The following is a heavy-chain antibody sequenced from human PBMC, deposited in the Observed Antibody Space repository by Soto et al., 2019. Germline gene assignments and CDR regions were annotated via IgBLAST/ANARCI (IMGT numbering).Heavy chain of an antibody. J-gene: IGHJ6*02. D-gene: IGHD1-26*01. CDR1: GYSCTTSG. CDR2: ISTYNGDT. V-gene: IGHV1-18*01. CDR3: ARQGSWPYYDYGLDV. Sequence: QVQLVQYGPEVKKPGASVKVSCEASGYSCTTSGISWVRQAHGQGLEWMGWISTYNGDTNSGQKFQGRVTMTADTSTYTVYMELMSLKSDDTAVYYCARQGSWPYYDYGLDVWGQGTTVTVSS.